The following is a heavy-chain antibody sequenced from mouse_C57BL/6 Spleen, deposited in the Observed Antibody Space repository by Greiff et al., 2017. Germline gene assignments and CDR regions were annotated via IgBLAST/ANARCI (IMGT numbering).Heavy chain of an antibody. J-gene: IGHJ4*01. D-gene: IGHD1-1*01. CDR1: GFTFSSYG. CDR2: ISSGGSYN. V-gene: IGHV5-6*01. Sequence: EVQLVESGGDLVKPGGSLKLSCAASGFTFSSYGMSWVRQTPDKRLAWVATISSGGSYNYYPDSVKGRFTISRDHAKNTLYLQMSSLKSEDTARYYCARQGGSSYVYAMDYWGQGTSVTVSS. CDR3: ARQGGSSYVYAMDY.